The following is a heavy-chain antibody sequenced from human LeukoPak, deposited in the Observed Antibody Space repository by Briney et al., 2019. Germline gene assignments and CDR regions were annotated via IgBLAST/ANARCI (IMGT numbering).Heavy chain of an antibody. CDR2: IIPILGIA. D-gene: IGHD6-6*01. J-gene: IGHJ3*02. CDR3: ARVMRKGYSSSDDAFDI. V-gene: IGHV1-69*04. Sequence: GASVKVSCKASGYTFTGYYMHWVRQAPGQGLEWMGRIIPILGIANYAQKFQGRVTITADKSTSTAYMELSSLRSEDTAVYYCARVMRKGYSSSDDAFDIWGQGTMVTVSS. CDR1: GYTFTGYY.